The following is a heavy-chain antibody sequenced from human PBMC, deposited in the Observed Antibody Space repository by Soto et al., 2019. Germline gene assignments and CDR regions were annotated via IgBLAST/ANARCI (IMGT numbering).Heavy chain of an antibody. J-gene: IGHJ6*02. V-gene: IGHV3-7*05. CDR2: IKQDGSEQ. CDR3: AREAV. CDR1: GFTFSGYW. Sequence: EVQLVESGGGLVQPGGSLRLSCAASGFTFSGYWMSWVRQAPGKGLEWVANIKQDGSEQFYVDSVKGRFTISRDNAKNSLYLQLNSLRAEDTAVYSCAREAVWGQGTTVTVSS.